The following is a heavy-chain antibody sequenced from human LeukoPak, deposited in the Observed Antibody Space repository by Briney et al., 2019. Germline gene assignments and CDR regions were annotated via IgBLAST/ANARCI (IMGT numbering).Heavy chain of an antibody. Sequence: ASVKVSCKASGYTFTSHDINWVRRATGQGLEWMGWMNPNSGNTGYAQKFQGRLTMTRNTSINTAYMELNSLRSEDAAVYFCAREGAYYDFWSSYSPSHGIFDSWGQGSLVTVSS. CDR1: GYTFTSHD. V-gene: IGHV1-8*01. CDR2: MNPNSGNT. J-gene: IGHJ4*02. CDR3: AREGAYYDFWSSYSPSHGIFDS. D-gene: IGHD3-3*01.